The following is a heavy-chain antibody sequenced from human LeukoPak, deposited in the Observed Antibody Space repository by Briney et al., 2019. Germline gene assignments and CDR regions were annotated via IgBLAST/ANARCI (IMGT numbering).Heavy chain of an antibody. CDR2: IYHSGST. D-gene: IGHD2-2*01. J-gene: IGHJ3*02. CDR1: GGSISSSNW. Sequence: SGTLSLTCAVSGGSISSSNWWSWVRQPPGKGLEWIGEIYHSGSTNYNPSLKSRVTISVDKSKNQFSLKLSSVTAADTAVYYCARALGYRSSTSCLPTHAFDIWGQGTMVTVSS. CDR3: ARALGYRSSTSCLPTHAFDI. V-gene: IGHV4-4*02.